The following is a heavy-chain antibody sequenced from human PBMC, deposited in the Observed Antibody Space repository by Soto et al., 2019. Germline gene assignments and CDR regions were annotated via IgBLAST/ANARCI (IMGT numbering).Heavy chain of an antibody. CDR3: ARIYRHDFGGVYYTPPSYYYEGLDV. D-gene: IGHD3-3*01. CDR2: IIPIFGTA. J-gene: IGHJ6*02. Sequence: SVKVSCKASGGTFSSYAISWVRQAPGQGLEWMGGIIPIFGTANYAQKFQGRVTITADESTSTAYMELSSLRSEDTAVYYCARIYRHDFGGVYYTPPSYYYEGLDVWDQGTTVTASS. V-gene: IGHV1-69*13. CDR1: GGTFSSYA.